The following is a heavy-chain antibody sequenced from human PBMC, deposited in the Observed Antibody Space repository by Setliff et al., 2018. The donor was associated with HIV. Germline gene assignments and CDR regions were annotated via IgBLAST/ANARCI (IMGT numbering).Heavy chain of an antibody. CDR2: INHSGST. CDR1: GGSFSGYY. D-gene: IGHD2-15*01. CDR3: APRGIVEVTISMPGEYFVH. Sequence: TLSLTCAVYGGSFSGYYWSWLRQPPGKGLEWIGEINHSGSTNYNPSLKSRVTISVDRSRNQFSLTLSSVTAADTATYYCAPRGIVEVTISMPGEYFVHWGHGTLVTVS. V-gene: IGHV4-34*01. J-gene: IGHJ1*01.